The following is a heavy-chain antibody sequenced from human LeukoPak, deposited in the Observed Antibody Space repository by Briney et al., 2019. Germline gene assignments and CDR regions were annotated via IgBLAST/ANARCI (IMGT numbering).Heavy chain of an antibody. D-gene: IGHD5-18*01. CDR1: GFPFRNYW. V-gene: IGHV3-74*01. Sequence: GGSVRLSCAASGFPFRNYWMHWVRQAPGKGLVWVSRINSDGRAKTYADSVEGRFNISRDNAKNTLYLQMNSLRVEDTGVYYCARGPQLSGYWGQGTLVTVSS. CDR3: ARGPQLSGY. J-gene: IGHJ4*02. CDR2: INSDGRAK.